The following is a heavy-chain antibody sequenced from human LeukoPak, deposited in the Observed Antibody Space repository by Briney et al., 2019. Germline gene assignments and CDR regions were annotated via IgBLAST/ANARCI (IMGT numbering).Heavy chain of an antibody. CDR3: AREGRFSGGSLDD. CDR1: GFTFSSYA. V-gene: IGHV3-30*04. J-gene: IGHJ6*04. CDR2: ISYDGSNK. Sequence: GRSLRLSCAASGFTFSSYAMHWVRQAPGKGLEWVAVISYDGSNKYYADSVKGRFTISRDNSKNTLYLQMNSLRAEDTAVYYCAREGRFSGGSLDDWGKGTTVTVSS. D-gene: IGHD2-15*01.